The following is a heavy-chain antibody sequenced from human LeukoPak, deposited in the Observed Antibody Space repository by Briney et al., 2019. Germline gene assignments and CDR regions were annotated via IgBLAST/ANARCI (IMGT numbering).Heavy chain of an antibody. V-gene: IGHV1-2*02. CDR3: ASPVMITCGGVIVPDAFDI. Sequence: ASVKVSCKASGYTFTGYYMHWVRQAPGQGLEWMGWINPNSGGTNYAQKFQGRVTMTRDTSISTAYMELSRLRSDDTAVYYCASPVMITCGGVIVPDAFDIWGQGTMVTVSS. CDR2: INPNSGGT. J-gene: IGHJ3*02. CDR1: GYTFTGYY. D-gene: IGHD3-16*02.